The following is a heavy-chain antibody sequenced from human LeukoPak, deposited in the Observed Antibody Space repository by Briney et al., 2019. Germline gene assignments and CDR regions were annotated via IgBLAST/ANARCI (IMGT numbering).Heavy chain of an antibody. CDR2: ISVSSSYI. J-gene: IGHJ4*02. CDR1: GFTFTRYS. D-gene: IGHD3-22*01. CDR3: ARDLAPYDSSGYSDHYFDY. V-gene: IGHV3-21*01. Sequence: PGGSLRLSCAASGFTFTRYSMNWVRQAPGTGLEWVSSISVSSSYIYYADSVKGRFTISRDNAKNSLDLQMNSLRAEDTAVYYCARDLAPYDSSGYSDHYFDYWGQGTLVTVSS.